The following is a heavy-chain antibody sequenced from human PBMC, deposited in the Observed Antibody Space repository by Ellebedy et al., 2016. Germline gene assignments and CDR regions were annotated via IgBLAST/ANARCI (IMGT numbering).Heavy chain of an antibody. Sequence: GESLKISXAASGFTFSSYAMSWVRQAPGKGLEWVSLISGAGATTYYADSVKGRFTISRDNSQNTLFLQMNSLRAENTAVYYCARSAGSSSGRSPDSWGQGTLVTVSS. D-gene: IGHD6-19*01. V-gene: IGHV3-23*01. CDR2: ISGAGATT. J-gene: IGHJ4*02. CDR3: ARSAGSSSGRSPDS. CDR1: GFTFSSYA.